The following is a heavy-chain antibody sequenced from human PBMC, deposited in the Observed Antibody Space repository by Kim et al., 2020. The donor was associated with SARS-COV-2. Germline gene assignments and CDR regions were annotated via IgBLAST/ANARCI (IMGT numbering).Heavy chain of an antibody. CDR2: IVVGSGNT. CDR1: GFTFTTSA. CDR3: GHGVFDI. V-gene: IGHV1-58*01. D-gene: IGHD3-3*01. J-gene: IGHJ3*02. Sequence: SVKVSCKASGFTFTTSAVQWVRQARGQRLEWIGWIVVGSGNTNYAQKFQERVTITRDMSTSTAYMELSSLRSEDTAVYWSGHGVFDIWGQGTMVTVSS.